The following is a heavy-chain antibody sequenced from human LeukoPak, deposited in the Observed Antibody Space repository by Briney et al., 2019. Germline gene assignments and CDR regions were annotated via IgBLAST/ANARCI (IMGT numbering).Heavy chain of an antibody. CDR2: ISTSSSYI. CDR3: ARDRSGYLIDY. CDR1: GFTFSGST. J-gene: IGHJ4*02. Sequence: PGGSLRLSCAASGFTFSGSTMNWVRQAPGKGLEWVSFISTSSSYIYYADSVRGRFTISRDNAKNSLYLQMNSLRAEDTAVYYCARDRSGYLIDYWGQGTLVTVSS. V-gene: IGHV3-21*01. D-gene: IGHD5-12*01.